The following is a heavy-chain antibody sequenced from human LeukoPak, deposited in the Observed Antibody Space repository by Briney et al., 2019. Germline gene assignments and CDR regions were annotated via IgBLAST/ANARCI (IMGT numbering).Heavy chain of an antibody. CDR3: ARDSYGYL. CDR2: INHSGST. D-gene: IGHD5-18*01. J-gene: IGHJ4*02. V-gene: IGHV4-34*01. Sequence: SETLSLTCAVYGGSSSGYYWNWIRQPPGKGLEWIGEINHSGSTNYNASLKSRVTISVDTSKNQFSLKLSSVTAADTAVYYCARDSYGYLWGQGTLVTVSS. CDR1: GGSSSGYY.